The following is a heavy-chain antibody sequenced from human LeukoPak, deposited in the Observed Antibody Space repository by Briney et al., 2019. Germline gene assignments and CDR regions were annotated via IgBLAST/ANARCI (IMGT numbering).Heavy chain of an antibody. CDR3: AKDRGVTSIDY. CDR1: GFTVSNTY. V-gene: IGHV3-66*02. Sequence: PGGSLRLSCAASGFTVSNTYMSWVRQAPGKGLEWVSLIYSGGSTYYADSVKGRFTVSRDNSKNTLYLQMNSLRAEDAAVYYCAKDRGVTSIDYWGLGTLVTVSS. J-gene: IGHJ4*02. CDR2: IYSGGST. D-gene: IGHD2-8*01.